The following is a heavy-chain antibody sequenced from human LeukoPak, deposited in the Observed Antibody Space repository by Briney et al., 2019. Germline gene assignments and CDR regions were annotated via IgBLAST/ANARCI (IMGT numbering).Heavy chain of an antibody. Sequence: GGSLGLSCAASGLTFSSYGMHWVRQAPGKGLEWVAVISYDGSNKYYADSVKGRFTISRDNSKNALYLQMNSLRAEDTAVYYCAKCGGSTFYYYYGMDVWGQGTTVTVSS. CDR1: GLTFSSYG. D-gene: IGHD4-23*01. V-gene: IGHV3-30*18. CDR2: ISYDGSNK. J-gene: IGHJ6*02. CDR3: AKCGGSTFYYYYGMDV.